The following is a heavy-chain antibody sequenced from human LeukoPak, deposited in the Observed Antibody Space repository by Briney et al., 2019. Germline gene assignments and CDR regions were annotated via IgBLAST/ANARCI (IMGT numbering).Heavy chain of an antibody. Sequence: ASVKVSCKASGYTFTSYGISWVRQAPGQGLEWTGWISAYNGNTNYAQKLQGRVTMTTDTSTSTAYMELRSLRSDDTAVYYCARDCYDFWSGYYSAPAFWGQGTLVTVSS. CDR3: ARDCYDFWSGYYSAPAF. J-gene: IGHJ4*02. V-gene: IGHV1-18*04. D-gene: IGHD3-3*01. CDR1: GYTFTSYG. CDR2: ISAYNGNT.